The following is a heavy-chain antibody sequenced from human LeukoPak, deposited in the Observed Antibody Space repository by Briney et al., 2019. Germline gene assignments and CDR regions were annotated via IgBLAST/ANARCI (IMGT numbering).Heavy chain of an antibody. D-gene: IGHD2-2*02. Sequence: GGSLRLSCAASGFTFGDYYMSWIRQAPGKGLEWVSYISSSGSTIYYADSVKGRFTISRDNAKNSLYLQMNSLRAEDTAVYYCASLVVPAAIHDYYYGMDVWGQGTTVTVS. CDR2: ISSSGSTI. J-gene: IGHJ6*02. V-gene: IGHV3-11*01. CDR1: GFTFGDYY. CDR3: ASLVVPAAIHDYYYGMDV.